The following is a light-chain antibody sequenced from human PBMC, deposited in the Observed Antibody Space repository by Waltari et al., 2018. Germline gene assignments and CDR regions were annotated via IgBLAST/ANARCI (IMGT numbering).Light chain of an antibody. J-gene: IGKJ1*01. CDR1: QSLVHSDGNTY. CDR3: MQGSHWPPWT. CDR2: KVS. V-gene: IGKV2-30*02. Sequence: DVVMTQSPLSLPVTLGQPASISCRSSQSLVHSDGNTYLNWFQQRPGQSPRRLIYKVSNRDSGVPDRFSGSGSGTDFTLKISTVEAGDVGVYYCMQGSHWPPWTFGQGTKVEIK.